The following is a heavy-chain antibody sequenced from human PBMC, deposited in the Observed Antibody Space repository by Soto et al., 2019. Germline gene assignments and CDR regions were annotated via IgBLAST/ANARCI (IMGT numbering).Heavy chain of an antibody. CDR1: GGSISSYY. V-gene: IGHV4-59*08. D-gene: IGHD2-2*01. Sequence: SETLSLTCTFSGGSISSYYWSWIRQPPGKGLEWIGYIYYSGSTNYNPSLKSRVTISVDTSKNQFSLKLSSVTAADTAVYYCARQHYSGTSCSDRDFDYWSQGTRVTPSS. J-gene: IGHJ4*02. CDR2: IYYSGST. CDR3: ARQHYSGTSCSDRDFDY.